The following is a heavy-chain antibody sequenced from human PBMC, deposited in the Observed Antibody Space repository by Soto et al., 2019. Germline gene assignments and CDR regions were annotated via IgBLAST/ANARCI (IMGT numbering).Heavy chain of an antibody. CDR1: GFTFSSYA. CDR2: ISYDGSNK. V-gene: IGHV3-30-3*01. J-gene: IGHJ3*02. D-gene: IGHD3-22*01. Sequence: QVQLVESGGGVVQPGRSLRLSCAASGFTFSSYAMHWVRQAPGKGLEWVAVISYDGSNKYYADSVKGRFTISRDNSKNTLYLQMNSLRADDTAVYYCSAGYDSSGYYYPSSDAFDIWGQGTMVTVSS. CDR3: SAGYDSSGYYYPSSDAFDI.